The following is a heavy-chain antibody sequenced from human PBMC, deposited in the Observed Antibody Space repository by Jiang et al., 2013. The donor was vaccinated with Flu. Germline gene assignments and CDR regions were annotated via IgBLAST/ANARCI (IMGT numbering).Heavy chain of an antibody. D-gene: IGHD2-15*01. J-gene: IGHJ4*02. V-gene: IGHV1-18*01. CDR3: ARGVQYCSGGSCYYYFDY. CDR2: ISAYNGNT. Sequence: WISAYNGNTNYAQKLQGRVTMTTDTSTSTAYMELRSLRSDDTAVYYCARGVQYCSGGSCYYYFDYWGQGTLVTVSS.